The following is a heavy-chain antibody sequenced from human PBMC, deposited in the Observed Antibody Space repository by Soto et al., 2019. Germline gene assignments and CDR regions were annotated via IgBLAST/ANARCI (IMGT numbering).Heavy chain of an antibody. CDR1: GFTFSSYA. CDR3: ARDPYY. Sequence: GGSLRLSCVASGFTFSSYAMTWVSQAPGKGLEWVSSMGGSGRSTYYTDSVKGRFTISRDNSKSTLYLQMTGLRAEDTAVYYCARDPYYWGQGTLVTVSS. V-gene: IGHV3-23*01. J-gene: IGHJ4*02. CDR2: MGGSGRST.